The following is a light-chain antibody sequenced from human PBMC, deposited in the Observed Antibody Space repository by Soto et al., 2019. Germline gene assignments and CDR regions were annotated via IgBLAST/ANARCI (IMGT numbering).Light chain of an antibody. V-gene: IGKV1-27*01. CDR1: QGISNY. Sequence: DIQMTQSPSSLSASVGDRVTITCRASQGISNYIAWYQQKPGKVPKLLIYGASTLQSGVPSRLSGSGSGTDFTLTLSSLQPEDVATSAHQNDNCAFPTIGQGTKVEIK. CDR2: GAS. CDR3: QNDNCAFPT. J-gene: IGKJ1*01.